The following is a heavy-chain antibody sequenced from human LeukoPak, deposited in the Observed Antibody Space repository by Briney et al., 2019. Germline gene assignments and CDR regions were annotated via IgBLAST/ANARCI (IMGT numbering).Heavy chain of an antibody. D-gene: IGHD6-13*01. Sequence: GGSRTLAWAASGFTFSSYWISWVRQAPGKGLEWVANIKKEGGEKYHGGSGKGRLTLSRDNAKNSPYLQVACLRAEDPAVSDCANPRSSTYEFDYWGQGTLVTVSS. CDR2: IKKEGGEK. CDR1: GFTFSSYW. J-gene: IGHJ4*02. CDR3: ANPRSSTYEFDY. V-gene: IGHV3-7*03.